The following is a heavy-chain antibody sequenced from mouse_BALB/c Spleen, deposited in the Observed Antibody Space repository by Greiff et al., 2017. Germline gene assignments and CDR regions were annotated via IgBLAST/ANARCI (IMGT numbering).Heavy chain of an antibody. V-gene: IGHV3-2*02. CDR3: ASNPLLHYSYYFDY. D-gene: IGHD1-2*01. CDR2: ISYSGST. CDR1: GYSITSDYA. Sequence: DVKLQESGPGLVKPSQSLSLTCTVTGYSITSDYAWNWIRQFPGNKLEWMGYISYSGSTSYNPSLKSRISITRDTSKNQFFLQLNSVTTEDTATYYCASNPLLHYSYYFDYWGQGTTLTVSS. J-gene: IGHJ2*01.